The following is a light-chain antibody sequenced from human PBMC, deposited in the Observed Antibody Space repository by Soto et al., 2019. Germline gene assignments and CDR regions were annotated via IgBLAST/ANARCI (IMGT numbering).Light chain of an antibody. CDR2: GAS. Sequence: EIVLTQSPATLSLSPGERATLSCRASQSLYSNSLAWYQLKPGQAPRLLIYGASSRATGIPDRFSGSGSGTDFTLTISRLEPEDFAVYYCQQYSTSPPITFGQGTRLEI. CDR3: QQYSTSPPIT. CDR1: QSLYSNS. V-gene: IGKV3-20*01. J-gene: IGKJ5*01.